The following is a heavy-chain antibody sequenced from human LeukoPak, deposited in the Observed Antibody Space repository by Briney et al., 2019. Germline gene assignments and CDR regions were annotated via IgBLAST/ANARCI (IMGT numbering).Heavy chain of an antibody. D-gene: IGHD1-1*01. J-gene: IGHJ4*02. Sequence: GGSLRLSCTASGFTFGDYAMSWIRQAPGKGLEWVGFIRSKAYGETADYAASVEGRFTISRDDSKAIAYLQMNSLKTEDTAVYHCTRDRGAYNLYDYWGQGTLVTVSS. CDR2: IRSKAYGETA. V-gene: IGHV3-49*03. CDR1: GFTFGDYA. CDR3: TRDRGAYNLYDY.